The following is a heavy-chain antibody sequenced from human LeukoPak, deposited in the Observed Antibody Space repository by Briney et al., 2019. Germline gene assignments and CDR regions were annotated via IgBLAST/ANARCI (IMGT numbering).Heavy chain of an antibody. D-gene: IGHD3-16*01. Sequence: ASVKVSCKASGYTFTSCGISWVRQAPGQGLEWMGWINAYNGNTNYAQKLQGRVTMTRDTSIGTAYLELSALRSEDTAVYYCARLHWESGGIYFYYYMDAWGKGTTVTVSS. V-gene: IGHV1-18*01. CDR2: INAYNGNT. CDR1: GYTFTSCG. CDR3: ARLHWESGGIYFYYYMDA. J-gene: IGHJ6*03.